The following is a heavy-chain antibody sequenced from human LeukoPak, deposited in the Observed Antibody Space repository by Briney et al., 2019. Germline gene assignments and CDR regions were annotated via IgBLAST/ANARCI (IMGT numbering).Heavy chain of an antibody. D-gene: IGHD2-2*02. CDR2: IRHDGSNK. CDR3: AKVPKAGPYCSSTSCYIFGDPTFYFDY. V-gene: IGHV3-30*02. J-gene: IGHJ4*02. CDR1: GFTFSSYG. Sequence: GGSLRLSCAASGFTFSSYGMHWVRQAPGKGLEWVAFIRHDGSNKYYAVSVKGRFTISRDNSKNTLYLQMNSLRAEDTAVYYCAKVPKAGPYCSSTSCYIFGDPTFYFDYWGQGTLVIVSS.